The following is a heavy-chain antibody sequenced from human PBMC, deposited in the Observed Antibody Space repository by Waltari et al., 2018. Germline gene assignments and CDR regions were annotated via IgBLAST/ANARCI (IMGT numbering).Heavy chain of an antibody. V-gene: IGHV1-3*01. CDR3: ARDGGYYYMDV. Sequence: QVQLVQSGAEVKKPGASVKVSCTASGFTFKTYPFHWVRQAPGQRLEWMGWINAGNRNTKYSQNVQARVTFTRDTSASTAYMELSSLTSEDTAVYYCARDGGYYYMDVWGTGTTVTVSS. CDR2: INAGNRNT. J-gene: IGHJ6*03. CDR1: GFTFKTYP.